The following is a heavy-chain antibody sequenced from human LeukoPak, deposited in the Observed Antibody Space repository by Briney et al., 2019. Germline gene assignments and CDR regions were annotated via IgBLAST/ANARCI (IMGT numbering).Heavy chain of an antibody. CDR1: GFTFSGFW. V-gene: IGHV3-7*01. D-gene: IGHD3-10*01. CDR2: INQDGTEK. J-gene: IGHJ5*01. Sequence: PGGSLRLSCAASGFTFSGFWMNWVRQAPGKGLEWVANINQDGTEKYFVDSVKSRFTISRDNAKRSVYLQMNSLRAEDTAVYYCAKEGAFPIITYDSWGQGTLVTVSS. CDR3: AKEGAFPIITYDS.